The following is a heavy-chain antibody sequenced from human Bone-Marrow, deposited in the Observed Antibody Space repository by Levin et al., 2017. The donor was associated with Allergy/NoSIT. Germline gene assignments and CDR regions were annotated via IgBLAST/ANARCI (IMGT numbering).Heavy chain of an antibody. J-gene: IGHJ4*02. CDR3: ARDDSPRGVVNYYFDY. V-gene: IGHV3-30-3*01. Sequence: LSLTCAASGFTFTSYAMHWVRQAPGKGLEWAAVITYDGSNKYYADSVKGRFTISRDNSKNTLYLQMNSLRAEDTAVYYCARDDSPRGVVNYYFDYWGQGTLVTVSS. CDR2: ITYDGSNK. D-gene: IGHD1-26*01. CDR1: GFTFTSYA.